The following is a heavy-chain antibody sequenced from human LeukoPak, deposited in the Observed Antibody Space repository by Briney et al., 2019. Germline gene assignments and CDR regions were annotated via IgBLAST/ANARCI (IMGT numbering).Heavy chain of an antibody. D-gene: IGHD3-10*01. V-gene: IGHV3-30*04. CDR1: GFTFSSYA. J-gene: IGHJ4*02. Sequence: PGRSLRLSCAASGFTFSSYAMHWVRQAPGKGLEWVAVISYDGSNKYYADSVKGRFTISRDNSKNTLYLQMNSLRAEDTAVYYCAKDRSSRYYYGSGSYYTLDYWGQGTLVTVSS. CDR2: ISYDGSNK. CDR3: AKDRSSRYYYGSGSYYTLDY.